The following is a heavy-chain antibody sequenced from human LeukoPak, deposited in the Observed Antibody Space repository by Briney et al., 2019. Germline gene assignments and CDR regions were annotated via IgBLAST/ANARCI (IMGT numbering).Heavy chain of an antibody. CDR2: ISYDGSNK. CDR3: ARAEDVGLISGAFDI. V-gene: IGHV3-30-3*01. Sequence: GRSLRLSCAASGFTFSSYAMHWVRQAPGKGLEWVAVISYDGSNKYYADSVKGRFTISRDNSKNTLYLQMNSLRAEDTAVYYCARAEDVGLISGAFDIWGQGTMVTVSS. J-gene: IGHJ3*02. CDR1: GFTFSSYA. D-gene: IGHD1-26*01.